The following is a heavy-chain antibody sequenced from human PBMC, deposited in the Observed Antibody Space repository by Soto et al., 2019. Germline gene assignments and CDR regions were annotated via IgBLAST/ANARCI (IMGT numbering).Heavy chain of an antibody. CDR1: GFTFSNAW. CDR3: TTAGYSGYDWPY. J-gene: IGHJ4*02. Sequence: GGSLRLSCAASGFTFSNAWMSWVRQAPGKGLEWVGRIKSKTDGGTTDYAAPVKGGFTISRDDSKNTLYLQMNSLKTEDTAVYYCTTAGYSGYDWPYWGQGTLVTVSS. V-gene: IGHV3-15*01. CDR2: IKSKTDGGTT. D-gene: IGHD5-12*01.